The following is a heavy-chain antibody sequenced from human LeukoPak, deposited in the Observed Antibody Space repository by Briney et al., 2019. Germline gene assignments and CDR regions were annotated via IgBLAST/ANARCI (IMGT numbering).Heavy chain of an antibody. Sequence: SETLSLTCTVSGGSISSYYWSWIRQPPGKGLEWIGYIYYSGSTNCNPSVKSRVAMSVDTSKKQFSLKLSSLTAADTAVYYCARDYRLRWYDSWGQGTLVSVSS. D-gene: IGHD4-17*01. CDR1: GGSISSYY. CDR2: IYYSGST. CDR3: ARDYRLRWYDS. V-gene: IGHV4-59*01. J-gene: IGHJ5*01.